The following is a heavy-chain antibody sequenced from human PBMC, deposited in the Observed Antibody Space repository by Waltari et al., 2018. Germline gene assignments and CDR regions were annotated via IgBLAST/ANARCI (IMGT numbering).Heavy chain of an antibody. V-gene: IGHV3-15*01. CDR3: TTDLLVVVVAATPSGWFDP. CDR1: GFTFSNAW. D-gene: IGHD2-15*01. CDR2: IKSKTDGGTT. J-gene: IGHJ5*02. Sequence: EVQLVESGGGLVKPGGSLRLSCAASGFTFSNAWMSWVRQAPGQGLAWVGRIKSKTDGGTTDYAAPVKGRFTISRDDSKNTLYLQMNSLKTEDTAVYYCTTDLLVVVVAATPSGWFDPWGQGTLVTVSS.